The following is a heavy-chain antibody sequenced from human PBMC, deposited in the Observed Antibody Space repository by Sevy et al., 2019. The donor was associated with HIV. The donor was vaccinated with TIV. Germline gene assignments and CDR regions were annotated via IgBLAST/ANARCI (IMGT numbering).Heavy chain of an antibody. CDR1: GDTFSSYA. Sequence: ASVKVSCKASGDTFSSYAINWVRQAPGQGLEWMGGIIPTFGTTKYGQKFQGSVTITAVESTSTAYMELSSLRSEDWAVFYCARGGIGDYSKYFEYWGQGTLVTVSS. J-gene: IGHJ4*02. CDR3: ARGGIGDYSKYFEY. D-gene: IGHD4-4*01. CDR2: IIPTFGTT. V-gene: IGHV1-69*13.